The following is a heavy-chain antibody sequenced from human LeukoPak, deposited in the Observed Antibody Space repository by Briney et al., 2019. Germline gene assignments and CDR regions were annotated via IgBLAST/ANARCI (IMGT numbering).Heavy chain of an antibody. CDR3: ARSALYCSSTSCPLEDYYYYMDV. D-gene: IGHD2-2*01. CDR1: GGTFSSYA. J-gene: IGHJ6*03. CDR2: IIPIFGTA. Sequence: GASVKVSCKASGGTFSSYAISWVRQAPGQGLEWMGGIIPIFGTANYAQKFQGRVTITADESTSTAYMELSSLRSEDTAVYYCARSALYCSSTSCPLEDYYYYMDVWGKGTTVTVSS. V-gene: IGHV1-69*13.